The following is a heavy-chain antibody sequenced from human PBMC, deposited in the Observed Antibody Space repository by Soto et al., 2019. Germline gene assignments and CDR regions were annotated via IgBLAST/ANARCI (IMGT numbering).Heavy chain of an antibody. CDR2: IYHSGST. CDR3: ARGSAHFCTNGVCYTGYYYYGMDV. CDR1: VGSISIGGYS. Sequence: PSETLGVTCAVSVGSISIGGYSWSWIRQPPGKGLEWIGYIYHSGSTYYNPSLKSRVTISVDRSKNQFSLKLSSVTAADTAVYYCARGSAHFCTNGVCYTGYYYYGMDVWGQGTTVTVSS. D-gene: IGHD2-8*01. V-gene: IGHV4-30-2*01. J-gene: IGHJ6*02.